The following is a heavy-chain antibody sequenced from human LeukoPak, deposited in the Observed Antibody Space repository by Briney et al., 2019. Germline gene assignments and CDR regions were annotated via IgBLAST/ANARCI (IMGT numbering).Heavy chain of an antibody. CDR2: IRSKTDGGTT. V-gene: IGHV3-15*01. CDR1: GFTFSNAW. D-gene: IGHD2-21*01. CDR3: ITPLPYSAQ. Sequence: GGSLRLSCVASGFTFSNAWMNWVRQAPGEGLEWVGRIRSKTDGGTTDYAAPVKDRFSISRDDSKSMMYFQMNSLKTEDTAVYYCITPLPYSAQGGQGTLVTVSS. J-gene: IGHJ4*02.